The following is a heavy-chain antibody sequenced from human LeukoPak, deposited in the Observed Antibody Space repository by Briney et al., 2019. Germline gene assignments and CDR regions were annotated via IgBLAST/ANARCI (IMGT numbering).Heavy chain of an antibody. V-gene: IGHV3-21*04. J-gene: IGHJ4*02. CDR1: GFSFSSYN. D-gene: IGHD3-10*01. CDR2: ITSSSTYT. CDR3: AKSSMVRGVITEFDY. Sequence: GGSLRLSCAASGFSFSSYNMNWVRQTPGKGLEWVSSITSSSTYTFYADSVKGRFTISRDNARNSLYLQMNSLRAEDTAVYYCAKSSMVRGVITEFDYWGQGTLVTVSS.